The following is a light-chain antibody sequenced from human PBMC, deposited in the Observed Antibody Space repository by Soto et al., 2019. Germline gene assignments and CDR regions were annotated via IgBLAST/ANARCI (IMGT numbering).Light chain of an antibody. CDR3: QQYYSNSYT. CDR2: WAS. V-gene: IGKV4-1*01. J-gene: IGKJ2*01. Sequence: DIVMTQSPDSLAVSLGERATINCKSSQSVLYSSNNKNYLAWYQQKPGQPPKLLIYWASTRESGVPDRFSGSGAGTDFTLTISRLQAEDVAVYYCQQYYSNSYTFGQGTKLEIK. CDR1: QSVLYSSNNKNY.